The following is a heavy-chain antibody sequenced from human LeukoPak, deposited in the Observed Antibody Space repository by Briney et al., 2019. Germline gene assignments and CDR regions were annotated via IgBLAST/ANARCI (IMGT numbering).Heavy chain of an antibody. J-gene: IGHJ4*02. CDR1: GGSISSGDYY. V-gene: IGHV4-30-4*01. Sequence: SETLSLTCTVSGGSISSGDYYWNWIRQPPGKGLEWIGYIYYSGSTYCNPSLKSRVTISVDTSKTQFSLRLSSVTAADTAVYYCARGLRGRSGYYFDSWGQGTLVTVSS. CDR2: IYYSGST. CDR3: ARGLRGRSGYYFDS.